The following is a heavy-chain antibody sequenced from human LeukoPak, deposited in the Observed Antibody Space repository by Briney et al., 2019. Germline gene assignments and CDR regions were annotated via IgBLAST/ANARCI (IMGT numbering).Heavy chain of an antibody. J-gene: IGHJ4*02. CDR3: ATVERPSTRLPGVAAAGTSYFFDC. V-gene: IGHV3-21*01. Sequence: GGSLRLSCAASGFIVSSGYMSWFRLAPGKGLEWVSSISSSSSYIYYSDSVKGRFTISSDNAKSSLYLQMNTLRVEDTAIYYCATVERPSTRLPGVAAAGTSYFFDCWGQGTLVTVSS. D-gene: IGHD6-13*01. CDR1: GFIVSSGY. CDR2: ISSSSSYI.